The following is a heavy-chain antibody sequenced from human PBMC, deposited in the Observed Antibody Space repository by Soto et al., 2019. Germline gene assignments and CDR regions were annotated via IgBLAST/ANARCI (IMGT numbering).Heavy chain of an antibody. CDR3: ARDEVSDYGMDV. V-gene: IGHV1-2*02. J-gene: IGHJ6*02. CDR1: GYTFTGYY. D-gene: IGHD3-10*01. Sequence: ASVKVSCKASGYTFTGYYMHWVRQAPGQGLEWMGWINPNSGGTNYAQKFQGRVTMTRDTSISTAYVELSRLRSDDTAVYYCARDEVSDYGMDVWGQGTTVTVSS. CDR2: INPNSGGT.